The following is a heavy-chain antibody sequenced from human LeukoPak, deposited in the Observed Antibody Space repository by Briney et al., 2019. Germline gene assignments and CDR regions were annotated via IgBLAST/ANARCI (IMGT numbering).Heavy chain of an antibody. CDR1: GFAFSSYW. CDR2: INTDGSST. J-gene: IGHJ6*03. V-gene: IGHV3-74*01. Sequence: GGSLRLSCAASGFAFSSYWMHWVRQAPGKGLVWVSRINTDGSSTSYADSVKGRFTISRDNAKNTLYLQMNSLRAEDTAVYYCARGHIVVGYYYYMDVWGKGTTVTVSS. D-gene: IGHD2-15*01. CDR3: ARGHIVVGYYYYMDV.